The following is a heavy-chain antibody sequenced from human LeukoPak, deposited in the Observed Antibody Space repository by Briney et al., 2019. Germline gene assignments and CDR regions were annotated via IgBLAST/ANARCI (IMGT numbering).Heavy chain of an antibody. J-gene: IGHJ5*02. D-gene: IGHD3-10*01. Sequence: SVTVSCKASGGTFSSYAISWVRQAPGQGLEWMGGIIPIFGTANYAQKFQGRVTITTDESTSTAYMGLSSLRSEDTAVYYCAKDKPGYGSGSYYNPPWGQGTLVTVSS. CDR3: AKDKPGYGSGSYYNPP. CDR2: IIPIFGTA. CDR1: GGTFSSYA. V-gene: IGHV1-69*05.